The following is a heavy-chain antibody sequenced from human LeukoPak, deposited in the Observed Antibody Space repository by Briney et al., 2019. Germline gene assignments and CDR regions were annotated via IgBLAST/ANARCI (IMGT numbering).Heavy chain of an antibody. CDR3: ARVYYNDRSGYSYYIDD. J-gene: IGHJ4*01. CDR1: GGSFSGYY. CDR2: INHSGST. D-gene: IGHD3-22*01. V-gene: IGHV4-34*01. Sequence: PSETLSLTCAVYGGSFSGYYWSWIRQPPGKGLEWIGEINHSGSTNYNPSLKSRVTISVDTSKNQFSLKLSSVTAADTAVYYCARVYYNDRSGYSYYIDDWGQGTLVTVSS.